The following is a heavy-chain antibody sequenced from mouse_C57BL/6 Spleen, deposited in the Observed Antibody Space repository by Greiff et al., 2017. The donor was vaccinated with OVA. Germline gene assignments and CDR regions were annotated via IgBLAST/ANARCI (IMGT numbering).Heavy chain of an antibody. J-gene: IGHJ2*01. CDR1: GFTFSSYA. Sequence: EVKVEESGEGLVKPGGSLKLSCAASGFTFSSYAMSWVRQTPEKRLEWVAYISSGGDYIYYADTVKGRFTISRDNARNTLYLQMSSLKSEDTAMYYCTRDGYGSSYYCDYWGQGTTLTVSS. CDR2: ISSGGDYI. V-gene: IGHV5-9-1*02. CDR3: TRDGYGSSYYCDY. D-gene: IGHD1-1*01.